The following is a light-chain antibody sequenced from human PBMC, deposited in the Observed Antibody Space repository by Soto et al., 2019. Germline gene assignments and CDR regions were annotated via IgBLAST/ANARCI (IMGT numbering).Light chain of an antibody. J-gene: IGLJ1*01. Sequence: QSVLTQPASVSGSPGQSITFSSLGTSSDLGGYNYVSWYQQHPGKAPKLLIYDVSDRPSGVSNRFSGSKSGNTAFLTISGLQAEDEADYYCSSYTSSSTLYVFGTGTKSPS. CDR3: SSYTSSSTLYV. CDR2: DVS. CDR1: SSDLGGYNY. V-gene: IGLV2-14*01.